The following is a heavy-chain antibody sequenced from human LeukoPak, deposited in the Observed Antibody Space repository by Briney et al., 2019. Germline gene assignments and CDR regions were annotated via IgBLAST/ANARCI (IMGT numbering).Heavy chain of an antibody. V-gene: IGHV4-4*07. D-gene: IGHD3-22*01. J-gene: IGHJ4*02. Sequence: PSETLSLTXTVSGGSISSYYWSWIRQPAGKGLEWIGRIYTSGSTNYNPSLKSRVTMSVDTSKNQFSLKLSSVTAADTAVYYCATQGMAYYDSSGLVDYWGQGTLVTVSS. CDR3: ATQGMAYYDSSGLVDY. CDR1: GGSISSYY. CDR2: IYTSGST.